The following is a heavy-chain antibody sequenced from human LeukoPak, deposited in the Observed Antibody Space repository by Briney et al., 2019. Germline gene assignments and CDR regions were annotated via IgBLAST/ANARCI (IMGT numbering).Heavy chain of an antibody. V-gene: IGHV4-31*03. J-gene: IGHJ4*02. CDR1: GGSISSGGYY. D-gene: IGHD3-10*01. CDR3: ARVLWFNFDY. Sequence: SETLSLTCTVSGGSISSGGYYWSWIRQHPGKGLEWIGYIYYSGSTYYNPSLKSRVTISVDTSKNQFSLKLSSVTAADTAVYYCARVLWFNFDYWGQGTLVIVSS. CDR2: IYYSGST.